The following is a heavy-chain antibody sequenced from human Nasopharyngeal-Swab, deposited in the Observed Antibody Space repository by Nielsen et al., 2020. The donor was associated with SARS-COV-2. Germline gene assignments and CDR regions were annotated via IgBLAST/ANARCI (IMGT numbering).Heavy chain of an antibody. V-gene: IGHV3-7*01. Sequence: GESLKISCAASGFTFSSYWMSWVRQAPGKGLEWGANIKQDGSEKYYVDSVKGRFTISRDNAKNSLYLQMNSLRAEDTAVYYCARDSYYDILTGRDYYYYGMDVWGQGTTVTVSS. CDR3: ARDSYYDILTGRDYYYYGMDV. CDR2: IKQDGSEK. J-gene: IGHJ6*02. D-gene: IGHD3-9*01. CDR1: GFTFSSYW.